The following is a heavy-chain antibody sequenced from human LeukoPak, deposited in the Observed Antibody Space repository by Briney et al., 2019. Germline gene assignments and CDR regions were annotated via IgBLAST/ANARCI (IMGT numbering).Heavy chain of an antibody. V-gene: IGHV3-64D*06. J-gene: IGHJ4*02. Sequence: GGSLRLSCSVSGFTFSTYVTHWVRQAPGRGLEYVSAISSNGDNTYYADSVKGRFTISRDNSKNTLYLQMSSLRADDTAVYYCVRGTGYWGQGTLVTVSS. CDR2: ISSNGDNT. CDR3: VRGTGY. CDR1: GFTFSTYV.